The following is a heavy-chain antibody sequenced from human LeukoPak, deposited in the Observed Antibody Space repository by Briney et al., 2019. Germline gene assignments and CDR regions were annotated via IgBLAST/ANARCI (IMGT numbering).Heavy chain of an antibody. CDR3: TRPYIGGWY. D-gene: IGHD6-19*01. Sequence: GGSLRLSCAAPGFTFSGSAMHWVRQASGKGLEWVGRIRSKANNYATAYGASVKGRFTISRDDSKNTAYLQMNSLKTEDTAVYYCTRPYIGGWYWGQGTLVTVSS. CDR1: GFTFSGSA. J-gene: IGHJ4*02. V-gene: IGHV3-73*01. CDR2: IRSKANNYAT.